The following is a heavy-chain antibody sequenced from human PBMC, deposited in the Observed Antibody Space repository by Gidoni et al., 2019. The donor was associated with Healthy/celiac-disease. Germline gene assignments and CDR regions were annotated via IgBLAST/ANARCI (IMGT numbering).Heavy chain of an antibody. J-gene: IGHJ5*02. V-gene: IGHV3-21*06. CDR2: ISSSSSYI. CDR3: AREVHGLEINWFDP. CDR1: GFTFSRYS. D-gene: IGHD1-1*01. Sequence: EVQLVESGGGLVKPGGSLRLSCAASGFTFSRYSMNWVRQAPGKGLEWVSSISSSSSYIYYADSVKGRFTISRDNAKNSLYLQMNSLRAEDTAVYYCAREVHGLEINWFDPWGQGTLVTVSS.